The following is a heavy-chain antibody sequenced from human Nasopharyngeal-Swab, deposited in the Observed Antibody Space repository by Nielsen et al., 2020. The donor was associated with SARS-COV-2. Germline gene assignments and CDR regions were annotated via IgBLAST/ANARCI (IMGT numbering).Heavy chain of an antibody. CDR2: FIKKGNNYAT. Sequence: GGLLRLYCAASRMTNRDCASHWVREASGKGLEWVGGFIKKGNNYATAYSTSVKGRFIIFRDDPTNTAYLQMNSLKTEDTALYYCTRCGGGCYSGRDYWCQGTLVTVSS. CDR3: TRCGGGCYSGRDY. D-gene: IGHD2-15*01. CDR1: RMTNRDCA. J-gene: IGHJ4*02. V-gene: IGHV3-73*01.